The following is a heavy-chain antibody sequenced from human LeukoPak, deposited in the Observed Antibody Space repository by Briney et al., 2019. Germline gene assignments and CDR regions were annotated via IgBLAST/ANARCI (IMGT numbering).Heavy chain of an antibody. V-gene: IGHV4-34*01. CDR2: INHSGST. J-gene: IGHJ1*01. Sequence: SETLSLTCAVYGGSFSGYYWSWIRHPPGKGLEWIGEINHSGSTNYNPSLKSRVTISVDTAKNQFSLKLSSVTAADTAVYYCARDGYYDSSGYRPAEYFQHWGQGTLVTVSS. D-gene: IGHD3-22*01. CDR3: ARDGYYDSSGYRPAEYFQH. CDR1: GGSFSGYY.